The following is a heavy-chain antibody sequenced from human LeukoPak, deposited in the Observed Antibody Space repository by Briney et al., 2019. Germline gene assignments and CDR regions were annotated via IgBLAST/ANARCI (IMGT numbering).Heavy chain of an antibody. V-gene: IGHV3-43*02. J-gene: IGHJ6*02. D-gene: IGHD2-15*01. CDR3: AKGALYCSGGSCYSYAYYGMDV. Sequence: GGSLRLSCAASGFTFDDYAMHWVRQAPGKGLEWVSLISGDGGSTYYADSVKGRFTISSDNSKNSLYLQMNSLRTEDTALYYCAKGALYCSGGSCYSYAYYGMDVWGQGTTVTVSS. CDR2: ISGDGGST. CDR1: GFTFDDYA.